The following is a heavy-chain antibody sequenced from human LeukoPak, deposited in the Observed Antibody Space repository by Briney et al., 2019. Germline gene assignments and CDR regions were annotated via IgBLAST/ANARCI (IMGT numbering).Heavy chain of an antibody. J-gene: IGHJ4*02. V-gene: IGHV4-59*01. CDR1: SGSISSYY. Sequence: SETLSLTCTVSSGSISSYYWSWIRQPPGKGLEWIGYIYYSGSTNYNPSLKSRVTISVDTSKNQFSLKLSSVTAADTAVYYCARGEGSFAATDYNFDYWGQGTLVTVSS. D-gene: IGHD3-16*02. CDR2: IYYSGST. CDR3: ARGEGSFAATDYNFDY.